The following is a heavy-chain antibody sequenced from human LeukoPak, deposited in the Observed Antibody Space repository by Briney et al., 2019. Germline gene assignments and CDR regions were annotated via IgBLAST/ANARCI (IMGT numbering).Heavy chain of an antibody. J-gene: IGHJ4*02. CDR3: TKGYCSHAVCD. D-gene: IGHD2-15*01. Sequence: GRSLRLSCTTSGFTFSEYAMSWFRQAPGKGLEWVGFMASNLYGGTTEYGASVRGRFTISRDDSKSIVYLQMSSLKTDDTAVYFCTKGYCSHAVCDWGQGTLLPSPQ. CDR2: MASNLYGGTT. V-gene: IGHV3-49*03. CDR1: GFTFSEYA.